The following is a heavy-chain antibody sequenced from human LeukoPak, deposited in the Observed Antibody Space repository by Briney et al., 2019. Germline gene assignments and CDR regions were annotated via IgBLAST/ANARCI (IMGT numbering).Heavy chain of an antibody. CDR2: ISDSSTYI. Sequence: GGSLRLSCAASGFTFSRYSMNWVRQALGKGLEWVSSISDSSTYIFNADPVQGRFTISRDDAKNSLFLQMNSLRVEDTAVYYCVRVVYCSGGTCSYYFDYWGQGTLVTVSS. J-gene: IGHJ4*02. V-gene: IGHV3-21*01. D-gene: IGHD2-15*01. CDR3: VRVVYCSGGTCSYYFDY. CDR1: GFTFSRYS.